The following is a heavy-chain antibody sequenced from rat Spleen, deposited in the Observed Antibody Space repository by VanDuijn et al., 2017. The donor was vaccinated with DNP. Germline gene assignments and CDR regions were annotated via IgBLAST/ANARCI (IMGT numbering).Heavy chain of an antibody. CDR2: ISPGGGNT. CDR1: GFTFSDYY. D-gene: IGHD5-1*01. Sequence: EVQLVESGGGLVQPGRSLKLSCAASGFTFSDYYMAWIRQAPTEGLEWVAAISPGGGNTYYRDSVKGRFIISRDNARNTLYLQMNSLRSEDTATYFCARGSGTYYWYFDFWGPGTMVTVSS. J-gene: IGHJ1*01. CDR3: ARGSGTYYWYFDF. V-gene: IGHV5-25*01.